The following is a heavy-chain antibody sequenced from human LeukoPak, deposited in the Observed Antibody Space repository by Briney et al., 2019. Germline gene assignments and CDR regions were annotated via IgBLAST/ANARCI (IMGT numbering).Heavy chain of an antibody. CDR3: AKAHYDIWAIDY. CDR1: GFTFSSYG. V-gene: IGHV3-30*18. Sequence: GGSLRLYCAASGFTFSSYGMHWVRQAPGKGLEGVAVISYDGSDKYYADSVKGRFTSSRDNSKNTLYLQMNSLRAEDTAVYYCAKAHYDIWAIDYWGQGTLVTVSS. D-gene: IGHD3-9*01. J-gene: IGHJ4*02. CDR2: ISYDGSDK.